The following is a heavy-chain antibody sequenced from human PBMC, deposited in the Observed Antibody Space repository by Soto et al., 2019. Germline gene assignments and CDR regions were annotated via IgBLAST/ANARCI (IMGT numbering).Heavy chain of an antibody. CDR1: GGSISSYY. CDR2: IYYSGST. J-gene: IGHJ5*02. D-gene: IGHD6-13*01. CDR3: ARGPPYSSSWYWFDP. V-gene: IGHV4-59*01. Sequence: SETLSLTCTVSGGSISSYYWSWIRQPPGKGLEWIGYIYYSGSTNYNPSLKSRVTISVDTSKNQFSLKLSSVTAADTAVYYCARGPPYSSSWYWFDPWGQGTLVIVSS.